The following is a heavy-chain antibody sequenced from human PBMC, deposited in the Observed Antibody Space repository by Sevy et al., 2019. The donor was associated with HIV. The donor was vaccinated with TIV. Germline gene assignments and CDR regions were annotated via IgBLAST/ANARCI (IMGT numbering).Heavy chain of an antibody. CDR2: VKQDMSEK. V-gene: IGHV3-7*01. CDR3: ARAQQITMLVVIGGLYFDF. Sequence: GGSLRLSCATSGFTFSSNWMTWVRQAPGKGLEWVANVKQDMSEKYYADSVKGRLTISRDKAKNSLYLETNSLRAEDTAVYYCARAQQITMLVVIGGLYFDFWGQGTLVTVSS. CDR1: GFTFSSNW. D-gene: IGHD3-22*01. J-gene: IGHJ4*02.